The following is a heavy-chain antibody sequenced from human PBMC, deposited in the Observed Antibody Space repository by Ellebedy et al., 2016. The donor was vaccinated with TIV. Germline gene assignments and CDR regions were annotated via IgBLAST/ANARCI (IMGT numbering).Heavy chain of an antibody. CDR3: ARFVRATKAFDI. D-gene: IGHD5-12*01. CDR1: GGSISSSSYY. J-gene: IGHJ3*02. V-gene: IGHV4-39*07. CDR2: IYYSGST. Sequence: MPSETLSLTCTVSGGSISSSSYYWGWIRLPPGKGLEWIGNIYYSGSTYYNPSLQSRVTISVDTSKNQFSLRLNSVTVADTAVYYCARFVRATKAFDIWGQGTMVTVSS.